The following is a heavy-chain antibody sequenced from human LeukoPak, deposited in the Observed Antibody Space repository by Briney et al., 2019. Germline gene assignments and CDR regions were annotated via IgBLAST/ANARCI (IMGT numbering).Heavy chain of an antibody. J-gene: IGHJ4*02. D-gene: IGHD3-22*01. Sequence: SETLSLTCAVYGGSFSGYYWSWIRQPPGKGLEWIGEINHSGSTNYNPSLKSRVTISVDTSKNQFSLKLSSVTAADTAVYYCARGAYLNNYYDSSGPFDYWGQGTLVTVSS. V-gene: IGHV4-34*01. CDR2: INHSGST. CDR1: GGSFSGYY. CDR3: ARGAYLNNYYDSSGPFDY.